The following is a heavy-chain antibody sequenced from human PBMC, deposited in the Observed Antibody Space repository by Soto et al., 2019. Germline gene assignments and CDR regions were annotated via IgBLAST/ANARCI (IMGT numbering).Heavy chain of an antibody. CDR1: GGSFSGYY. CDR2: VNHSGST. Sequence: NPSETLSLTCAVYGGSFSGYYWSWIRQPPGKGLEWIGEVNHSGSTNYNPSLKSRVTISVDTSKNQFSLKLSSVTAADTAVYSCARGGWIQLWDFDYWGQGTLVTVSS. CDR3: ARGGWIQLWDFDY. D-gene: IGHD5-18*01. J-gene: IGHJ4*02. V-gene: IGHV4-34*01.